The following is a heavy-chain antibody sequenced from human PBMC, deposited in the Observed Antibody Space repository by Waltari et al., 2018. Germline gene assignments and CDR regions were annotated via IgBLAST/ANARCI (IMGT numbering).Heavy chain of an antibody. CDR2: IWFDGSKI. V-gene: IGHV3-33*08. Sequence: QVQLVESGGGVVQPGKSLRLSCAGSGFGFSSFGIHWVRQAPGKGLEWVAMIWFDGSKIYYADAVKGRFTISRDNSRKTVYLQMNSLRPEDSGVYYCARCPDEYNYYYMEVWGRGTTVSVSS. CDR3: ARCPDEYNYYYMEV. J-gene: IGHJ6*03. CDR1: GFGFSSFG.